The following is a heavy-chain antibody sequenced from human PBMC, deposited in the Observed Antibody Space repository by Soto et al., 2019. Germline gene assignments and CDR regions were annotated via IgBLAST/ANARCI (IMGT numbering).Heavy chain of an antibody. J-gene: IGHJ6*02. V-gene: IGHV1-46*01. CDR2: INPSGGST. CDR1: GYTFTSYY. CDR3: ARSHLKYYYDSSGYHPHMDV. D-gene: IGHD3-22*01. Sequence: ASVKVSCKASGYTFTSYYMHWVRQAPGQGLEWMGIINPSGGSTSYAQKFQGRVTMTRDTSTSTVYMELSSLRSEDTAVYYCARSHLKYYYDSSGYHPHMDVWGQGTTVTVSS.